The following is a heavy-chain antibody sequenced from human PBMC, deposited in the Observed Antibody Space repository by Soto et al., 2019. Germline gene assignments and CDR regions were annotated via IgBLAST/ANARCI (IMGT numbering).Heavy chain of an antibody. V-gene: IGHV3-15*01. CDR1: GFTFSNAW. D-gene: IGHD3-10*01. J-gene: IGHJ4*02. CDR2: IKSKTDGGTT. CDR3: TTDPGYYGSGSYDY. Sequence: EVQLVESGGGLVKPGGSLRLSCAASGFTFSNAWMSWVRQAPGKGLEWVGRIKSKTDGGTTDYAAPVKGRFTISRDDSKNTLYLQMNSLKTEDTAVYYCTTDPGYYGSGSYDYWGQGILVTVSS.